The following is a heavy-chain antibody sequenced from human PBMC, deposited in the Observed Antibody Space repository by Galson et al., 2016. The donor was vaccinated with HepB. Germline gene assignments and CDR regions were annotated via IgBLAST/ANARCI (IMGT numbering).Heavy chain of an antibody. CDR2: ISSSRNTI. CDR1: GFTFSSYA. CDR3: AQEVGWLRFAFGS. J-gene: IGHJ5*01. D-gene: IGHD5-12*01. Sequence: SLRLSCAASGFTFSSYAMNWVRQTPGKGLEWISYISSSRNTIDYADSVKGRFTISRDDAKNSLYLQMNNLSVGDTAIYHCAQEVGWLRFAFGSWGQGTLVTVSS. V-gene: IGHV3-48*01.